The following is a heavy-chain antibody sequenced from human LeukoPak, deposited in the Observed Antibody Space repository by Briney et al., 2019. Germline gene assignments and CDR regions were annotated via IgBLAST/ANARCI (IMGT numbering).Heavy chain of an antibody. V-gene: IGHV4-30-4*01. D-gene: IGHD3-10*01. CDR2: IYYSGST. CDR3: ARVYYYGANWFDP. Sequence: SQTLSLTCTVSGGSISSGDYYWSWIRQPPGKGLEWIGYIYYSGSTYYDPSLKSRVTISVDTSKNQFSLKLSSVTAADTAVYYCARVYYYGANWFDPWGQGTLVTVSS. CDR1: GGSISSGDYY. J-gene: IGHJ5*02.